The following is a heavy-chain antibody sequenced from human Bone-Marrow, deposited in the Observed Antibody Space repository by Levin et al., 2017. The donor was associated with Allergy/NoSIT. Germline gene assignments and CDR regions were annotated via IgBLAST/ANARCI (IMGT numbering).Heavy chain of an antibody. CDR1: GGSISGGGCY. CDR2: IYYSGNT. V-gene: IGHV4-31*03. D-gene: IGHD5-12*01. J-gene: IGHJ4*02. Sequence: SETLSLTCTVSGGSISGGGCYWSWIRQHPGKGLEWIGYIYYSGNTYYNPSLKSRVIISVVTSKNQLSLKLTSVTVADTAVYYCARFNGYDFDYWGQGTLVTVSS. CDR3: ARFNGYDFDY.